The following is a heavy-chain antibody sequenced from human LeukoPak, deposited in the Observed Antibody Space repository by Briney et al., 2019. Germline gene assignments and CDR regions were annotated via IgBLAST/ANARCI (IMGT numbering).Heavy chain of an antibody. CDR1: GGTFSSYA. Sequence: SVKVSCEASGGTFSSYAISWVRQAPGQGLEWMGGIIPIFGTANYAQKFQGRVTITADESTSTAYMELSSLRSEDTAVYYCARVIYKGTSGSYYNVPDYWGQGTLVTVSS. D-gene: IGHD3-10*01. V-gene: IGHV1-69*13. CDR3: ARVIYKGTSGSYYNVPDY. CDR2: IIPIFGTA. J-gene: IGHJ4*02.